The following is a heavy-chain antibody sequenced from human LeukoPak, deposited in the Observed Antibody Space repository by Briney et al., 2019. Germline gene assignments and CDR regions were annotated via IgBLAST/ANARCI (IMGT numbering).Heavy chain of an antibody. CDR3: ARLGRPGGYYMDV. J-gene: IGHJ6*03. Sequence: SETLSLTCTVSGGSISSSSYYWGWIRQPPGKGLEWIGSIYYSGSTNYNPSLKSRVTISVDASKNQFSLKLSSVTAADTAVYYCARLGRPGGYYMDVWGKGTTVTISS. CDR2: IYYSGST. CDR1: GGSISSSSYY. D-gene: IGHD4-23*01. V-gene: IGHV4-39*07.